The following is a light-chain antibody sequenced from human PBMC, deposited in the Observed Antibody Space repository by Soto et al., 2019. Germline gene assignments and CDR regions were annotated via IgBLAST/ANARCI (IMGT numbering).Light chain of an antibody. Sequence: EIVMMQSPATLSVSPGERATLSCRASQSVSSNLAWYQQKPGQAPRLLIYVASTRATGIPARFSGSGSGTAVTLTISSQQSKDFAVYYCQQYNTWPSRTFGQESKVEIK. V-gene: IGKV3-15*01. J-gene: IGKJ1*01. CDR2: VAS. CDR3: QQYNTWPSRT. CDR1: QSVSSN.